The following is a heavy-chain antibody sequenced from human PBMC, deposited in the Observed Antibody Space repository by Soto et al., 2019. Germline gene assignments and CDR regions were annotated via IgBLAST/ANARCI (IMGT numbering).Heavy chain of an antibody. Sequence: PSETLSLTCAVYGGSFSGYYWSWIRQPPGKGLEWIGEINHSGSTNYNPSLKSRVTISVDTSKNQFSLKLSSVTAADTAVYYCARPYYYGSGSYYNAPFDYWGQGTLVT. D-gene: IGHD3-10*01. CDR1: GGSFSGYY. CDR3: ARPYYYGSGSYYNAPFDY. J-gene: IGHJ4*02. V-gene: IGHV4-34*01. CDR2: INHSGST.